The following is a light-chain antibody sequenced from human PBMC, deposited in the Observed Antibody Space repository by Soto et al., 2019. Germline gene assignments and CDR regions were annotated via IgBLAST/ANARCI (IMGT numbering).Light chain of an antibody. Sequence: QSVLTQPASVSGSPGQSITISCTGTSSDVGGYNYVSWYQQYPGKAPKLMIYEVSNRPSGVSNCFSGSKSGNTASLTISGLQAEDEADYYCSSYTSSSVVFGGGTKLTVL. CDR3: SSYTSSSVV. CDR1: SSDVGGYNY. V-gene: IGLV2-14*01. J-gene: IGLJ2*01. CDR2: EVS.